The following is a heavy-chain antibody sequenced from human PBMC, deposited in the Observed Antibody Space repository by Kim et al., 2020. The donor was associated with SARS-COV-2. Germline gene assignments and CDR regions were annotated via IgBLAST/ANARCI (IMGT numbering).Heavy chain of an antibody. V-gene: IGHV3-7*01. J-gene: IGHJ4*02. Sequence: YVDYVKGRFTISRDNAKNSLYLQMNSLRAEDTAVYYSARDDSTGYYYLDTWGRGTLVTVSS. CDR3: ARDDSTGYYYLDT. D-gene: IGHD3-22*01.